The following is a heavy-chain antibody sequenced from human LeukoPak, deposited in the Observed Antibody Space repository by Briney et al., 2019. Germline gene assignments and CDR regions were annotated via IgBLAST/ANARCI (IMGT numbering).Heavy chain of an antibody. CDR3: AKSPYYYDSSARAYFDY. D-gene: IGHD3-22*01. V-gene: IGHV3-23*01. J-gene: IGHJ4*02. CDR2: ISGSGGST. Sequence: GGSLRLSCAASGFTLSSYAMSWVRQAPGKGLEWVSAISGSGGSTYYADSVKGRFTISRDNSKNTLYLQMNSLRAEDTAVYYCAKSPYYYDSSARAYFDYWGQGTLVTVSS. CDR1: GFTLSSYA.